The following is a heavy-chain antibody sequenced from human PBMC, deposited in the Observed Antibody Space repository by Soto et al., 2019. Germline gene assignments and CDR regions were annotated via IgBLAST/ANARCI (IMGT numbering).Heavy chain of an antibody. Sequence: ASVKVSCKASGYTFTGYYMHWVRQAPGQGLEWMGWINPNSGGTNYAQKFQGWVTMTRDTSISTAYMELSRLRSDDTAVYYCARSPMAVGGATPNFDYWGQGTLVTVSS. CDR1: GYTFTGYY. V-gene: IGHV1-2*04. CDR3: ARSPMAVGGATPNFDY. CDR2: INPNSGGT. D-gene: IGHD1-26*01. J-gene: IGHJ4*02.